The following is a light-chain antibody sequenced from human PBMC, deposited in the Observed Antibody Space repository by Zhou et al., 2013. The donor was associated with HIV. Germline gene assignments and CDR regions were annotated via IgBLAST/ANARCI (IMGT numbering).Light chain of an antibody. CDR2: SAS. CDR3: QKYDNAPRT. Sequence: DIQMTQSPSSLSASVGDRVTITCRATQGIRNSLAWYQQKPGKVPKLLMYSASILQSGVPSRFSGSGSGTEFTPTINSLQPEDVATYFCQKYDNAPRTFGQGTRVEIK. CDR1: QGIRNS. J-gene: IGKJ1*01. V-gene: IGKV1-27*01.